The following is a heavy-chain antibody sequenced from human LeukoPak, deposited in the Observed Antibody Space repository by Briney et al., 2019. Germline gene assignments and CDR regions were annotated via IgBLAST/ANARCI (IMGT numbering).Heavy chain of an antibody. CDR2: IIPNSGGT. Sequence: ASVKVSRKASGYTFTGYYMHWVRQAPGQGLEWMGWIIPNSGGTNYAQKFQGWVTMTRDTSISTAYMELSRLRSDDTAVYYCARDDAYSSSWYAPGDYWGQGTLVTVSS. CDR1: GYTFTGYY. V-gene: IGHV1-2*04. D-gene: IGHD6-13*01. J-gene: IGHJ4*02. CDR3: ARDDAYSSSWYAPGDY.